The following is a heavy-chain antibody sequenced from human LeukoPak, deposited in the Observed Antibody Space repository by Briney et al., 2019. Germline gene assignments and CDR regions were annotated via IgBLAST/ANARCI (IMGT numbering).Heavy chain of an antibody. CDR3: VRGGESSGYYYADY. J-gene: IGHJ4*02. Sequence: GGSLRLSCAVSGFTVSSNYMSWVRQAPGKGLEWVSVIFSRGSTFYADSEKGRFTISRDDSKTTVYLQMNSLRAEDTSVYFCVRGGESSGYYYADYWGQGTLVTVSP. D-gene: IGHD3-22*01. V-gene: IGHV3-66*01. CDR2: IFSRGST. CDR1: GFTVSSNY.